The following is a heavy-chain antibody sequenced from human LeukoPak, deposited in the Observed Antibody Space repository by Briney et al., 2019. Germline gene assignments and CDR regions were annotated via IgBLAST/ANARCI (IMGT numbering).Heavy chain of an antibody. J-gene: IGHJ4*02. CDR1: GVSFSGYY. D-gene: IGHD3-9*01. V-gene: IGHV4-34*01. CDR2: INHSGST. CDR3: ARAPPMTYYDILTGYYTPYFDY. Sequence: SETLSLTCAVYGVSFSGYYWSWIRQPPGKGLEWIGEINHSGSTNYNPSLKSRVTISVDTSKNQFSLKLSTVTAADTAVYYCARAPPMTYYDILTGYYTPYFDYWGQGTLVTVSS.